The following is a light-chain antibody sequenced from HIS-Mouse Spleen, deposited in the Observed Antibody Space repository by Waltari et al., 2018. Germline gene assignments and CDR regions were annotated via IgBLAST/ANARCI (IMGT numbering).Light chain of an antibody. Sequence: SYELTQPPSVSVSPGQTARITCSGDALPKQNASWSQQKPGQAPVLVIYKDSERPSGIPERFSGSSSGTTVTLTIRGVQAEDEADYYCQSADSSGTYQDVVFGGGTKLTVL. V-gene: IGLV3-25*03. CDR3: QSADSSGTYQDVV. J-gene: IGLJ2*01. CDR1: ALPKQN. CDR2: KDS.